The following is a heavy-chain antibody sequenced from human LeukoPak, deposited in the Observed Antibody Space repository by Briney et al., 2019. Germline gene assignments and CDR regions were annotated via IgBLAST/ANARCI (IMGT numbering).Heavy chain of an antibody. CDR3: ARMFGEAAAGTAYYYYYMDV. D-gene: IGHD6-13*01. V-gene: IGHV1-2*02. Sequence: ASVKVSCKASGYTFTSYYMHWVRQAPGQGLEWMGWINPNSGGTNYAQNFQGRVTMTRDTSISTAYMELSRLRSDDTAVYYCARMFGEAAAGTAYYYYYMDVWGKGTTVTISS. CDR1: GYTFTSYY. CDR2: INPNSGGT. J-gene: IGHJ6*03.